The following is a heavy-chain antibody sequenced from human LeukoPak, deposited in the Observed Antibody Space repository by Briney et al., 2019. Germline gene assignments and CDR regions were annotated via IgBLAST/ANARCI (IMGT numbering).Heavy chain of an antibody. Sequence: ASVKVSCKASGYTFTSYDINWVRQATGQGLEWMGWMNPNSGNTGYAQKFQGRVTITRNTSISTAYMELCSLRSEDTAVYYCARARRYCSSTSCYSDFHYWGQGTLVTVSS. CDR1: GYTFTSYD. CDR3: ARARRYCSSTSCYSDFHY. J-gene: IGHJ4*02. V-gene: IGHV1-8*03. CDR2: MNPNSGNT. D-gene: IGHD2-2*01.